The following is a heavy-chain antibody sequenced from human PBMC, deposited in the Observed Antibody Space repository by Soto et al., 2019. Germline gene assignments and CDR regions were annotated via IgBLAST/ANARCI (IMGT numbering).Heavy chain of an antibody. CDR2: INGGTGQT. V-gene: IGHV1-3*01. D-gene: IGHD1-1*01. J-gene: IGHJ6*02. CDR3: ARGKGMEENYYYYGLDI. Sequence: PSVKVSGKASAYTFTTHAMHGVHQAPGQSLQWMGWINGGTGQTKHSQRFQGRVNSTRDTSASTAYMELSSLRSEDTAVYYCARGKGMEENYYYYGLDIWGQGTTVTVSS. CDR1: AYTFTTHA.